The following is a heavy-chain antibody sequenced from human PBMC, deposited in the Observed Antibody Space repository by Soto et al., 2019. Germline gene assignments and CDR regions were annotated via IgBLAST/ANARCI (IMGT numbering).Heavy chain of an antibody. V-gene: IGHV4-39*01. Sequence: SETLSRTWFVSDFSISSSIYCWGWIRQPPGKGLEWIGSIYYSGSTYYNPSLKSRVTISVDTSKNQFSLKLSSVTAADTAVYYCARRSTLVGMDVWGQGTKVTVSS. D-gene: IGHD1-1*01. J-gene: IGHJ6*02. CDR3: ARRSTLVGMDV. CDR2: IYYSGST. CDR1: DFSISSSIYC.